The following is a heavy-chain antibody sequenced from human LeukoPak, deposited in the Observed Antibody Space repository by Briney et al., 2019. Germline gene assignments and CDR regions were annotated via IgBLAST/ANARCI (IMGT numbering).Heavy chain of an antibody. J-gene: IGHJ5*02. CDR2: MNPNSGNT. CDR1: GYTFTSYD. D-gene: IGHD6-13*01. CDR3: VRALAAAGIADWFDP. Sequence: GASVKVSCKASGYTFTSYDINWVRQATGQGLEWMGWMNPNSGNTGYAQKFQGRVTITRNTSISTAYMELSSLRSEDTAVYYCVRALAAAGIADWFDPWGQGTLVTVSS. V-gene: IGHV1-8*03.